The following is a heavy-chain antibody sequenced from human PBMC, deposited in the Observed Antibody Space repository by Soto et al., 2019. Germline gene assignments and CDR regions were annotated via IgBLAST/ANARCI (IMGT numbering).Heavy chain of an antibody. V-gene: IGHV3-11*01. J-gene: IGHJ4*02. CDR3: ASDSYYDEGGGPSDH. D-gene: IGHD3-22*01. CDR2: IDSSGDTI. Sequence: QVPLVEYGGGLVKPGGSLRLSCAASGFTFSDYSMIWIRQAPGKGLEWASYIDSSGDTIYYADSVKGRFAIYRDNAKNSLFLQMESHRAQDTATYYCASDSYYDEGGGPSDHWGQVVLVTVSS. CDR1: GFTFSDYS.